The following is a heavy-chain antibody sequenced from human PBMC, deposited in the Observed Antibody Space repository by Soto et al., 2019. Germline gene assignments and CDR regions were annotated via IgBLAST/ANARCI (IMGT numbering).Heavy chain of an antibody. V-gene: IGHV1-69*02. J-gene: IGHJ6*03. CDR2: IIPILGIA. CDR1: GGTFSSYT. Sequence: SVKVSCKASGGTFSSYTISWVRQAPGQGLEWMGRIIPILGIANYAQKFQGRVTITADKSTSTAYMELSSLRSEDTAVYYCASRTNSHYYYYYYMDVWGKGTTVTVSS. D-gene: IGHD1-1*01. CDR3: ASRTNSHYYYYYYMDV.